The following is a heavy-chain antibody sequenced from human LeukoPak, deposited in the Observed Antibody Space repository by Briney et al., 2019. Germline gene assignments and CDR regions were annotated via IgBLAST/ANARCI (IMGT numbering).Heavy chain of an antibody. D-gene: IGHD6-19*01. J-gene: IGHJ4*02. CDR2: ISTTGSSV. CDR3: ARVQRGIAVALDY. Sequence: GGSLRLSCAASGFTFSSYGMSWVRQAPGKGLEWVSYISTTGSSVYYADSVKGRFTISRDNVKNLLYLQMNSLRAEDTAVYYCARVQRGIAVALDYWGQGTLATVSS. CDR1: GFTFSSYG. V-gene: IGHV3-48*04.